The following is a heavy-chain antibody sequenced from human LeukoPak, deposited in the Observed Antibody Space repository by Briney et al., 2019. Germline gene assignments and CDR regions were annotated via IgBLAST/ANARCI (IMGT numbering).Heavy chain of an antibody. CDR1: GFTFSSYE. CDR3: AAVGTWEPLPDY. V-gene: IGHV3-48*03. Sequence: QSGGSLRLSCAASGFTFSSYEMNWVRQAPGKWLEWVSYISSSGSTIYYADSVKGRFTISRDNAKNSLYLQMNSLRAEDTALYYCAAVGTWEPLPDYWGQGTLVTVSS. J-gene: IGHJ4*02. CDR2: ISSSGSTI. D-gene: IGHD1-26*01.